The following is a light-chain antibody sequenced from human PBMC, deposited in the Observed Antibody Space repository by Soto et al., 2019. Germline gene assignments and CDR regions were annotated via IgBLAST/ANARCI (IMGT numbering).Light chain of an antibody. J-gene: IGKJ1*01. V-gene: IGKV3-20*01. CDR2: GAS. Sequence: EIVLTQSPGTLSLSPGERATLSCRASQSVSNNYLAWYQQKPGQAPRLLIYGASTRATGIPARFSGSGSGTDFTLTISRLEPEDFAVYYCQQYTTSSWTFGQGTKVDIK. CDR1: QSVSNNY. CDR3: QQYTTSSWT.